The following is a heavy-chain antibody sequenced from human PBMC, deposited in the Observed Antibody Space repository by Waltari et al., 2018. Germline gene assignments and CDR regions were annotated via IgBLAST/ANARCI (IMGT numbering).Heavy chain of an antibody. Sequence: QVQLVQSGAAVKKPGSSVKVSCKASGGTFGSYAISWVRQAPGEGLEWMGGIIPIFGTAPNYAQKFQGRLTLTADESTATVYMDLSSLRSDDTAVYYCARRQLGGAFDPWGQGTLVSVSS. D-gene: IGHD3-16*01. CDR1: GGTFGSYA. CDR3: ARRQLGGAFDP. CDR2: IIPIFGTAP. V-gene: IGHV1-69*12. J-gene: IGHJ5*02.